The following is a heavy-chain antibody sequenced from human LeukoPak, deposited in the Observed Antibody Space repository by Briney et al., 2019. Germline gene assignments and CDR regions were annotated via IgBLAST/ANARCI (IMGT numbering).Heavy chain of an antibody. J-gene: IGHJ4*01. D-gene: IGHD6-6*01. CDR3: ASQYSSSSGFEY. V-gene: IGHV3-11*01. CDR2: ISSSGSTI. Sequence: PGGSLRLSCAASGFTFSDYYMSWIRQAPGKGLEWVSYISSSGSTIYYADSVKGRFTISRDNSKNSLYLQMNILRAEDPAVYYCASQYSSSSGFEYSGHGSLVPVSS. CDR1: GFTFSDYY.